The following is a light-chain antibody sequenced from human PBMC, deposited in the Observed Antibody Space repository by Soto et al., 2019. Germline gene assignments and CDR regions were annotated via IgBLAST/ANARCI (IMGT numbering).Light chain of an antibody. V-gene: IGKV1-33*01. CDR3: QQYDNLPRT. J-gene: IGKJ5*01. Sequence: DIQMTQSPSSLSASVGDRFTITCQASQDISNYLNWYQQKPGKAPKLLIYDASNLETGVPSRFSGSGSGTDFTFTISSLQPEDIATYYCQQYDNLPRTFGQGTLLEIK. CDR1: QDISNY. CDR2: DAS.